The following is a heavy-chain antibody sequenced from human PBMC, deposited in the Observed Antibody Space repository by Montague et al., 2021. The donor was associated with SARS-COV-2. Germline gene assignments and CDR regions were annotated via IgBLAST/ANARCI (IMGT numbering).Heavy chain of an antibody. CDR3: ARQRRILIGYYGSFDH. CDR1: AGSINSDNYY. J-gene: IGHJ4*02. Sequence: SETLSLTCTVSAGSINSDNYYWGWIRQPPGQGLEWIGTIYYNGRTYYNPSLKSRVTISLDTPKNQFSLMLSSVSVADTAVFYCARQRRILIGYYGSFDHWGQGTLVSVSS. V-gene: IGHV4-39*01. D-gene: IGHD3-9*01. CDR2: IYYNGRT.